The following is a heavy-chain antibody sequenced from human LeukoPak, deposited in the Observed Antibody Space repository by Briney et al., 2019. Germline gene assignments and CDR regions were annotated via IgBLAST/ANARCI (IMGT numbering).Heavy chain of an antibody. V-gene: IGHV3-7*01. D-gene: IGHD6-13*01. CDR2: IKQDGSEK. CDR1: GFTFSSYW. Sequence: GGSLGLSCAASGFTFSSYWMSWVRQAPGKGLEWVANIKQDGSEKYYVDSVKGRFTISRDNAKNSLYLQMNSLRAEDTAVYYCARGASSWYSTSPNFDYWGQGALVTVSS. CDR3: ARGASSWYSTSPNFDY. J-gene: IGHJ4*02.